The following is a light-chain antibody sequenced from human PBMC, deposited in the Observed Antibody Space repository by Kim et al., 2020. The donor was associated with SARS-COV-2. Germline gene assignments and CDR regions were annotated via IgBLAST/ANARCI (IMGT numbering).Light chain of an antibody. V-gene: IGKV3-15*01. CDR3: QQYGSSPFT. Sequence: EVVLTQSTATLSVSPGESVTLSCRASQSVHRNLAWYQQKPGQAPSLLIDDASTRATGIPARFSGSGSGTEFILTISRLEPEDLAVYYCQQYGSSPFTFGQGTKLEIK. J-gene: IGKJ2*01. CDR1: QSVHRN. CDR2: DAS.